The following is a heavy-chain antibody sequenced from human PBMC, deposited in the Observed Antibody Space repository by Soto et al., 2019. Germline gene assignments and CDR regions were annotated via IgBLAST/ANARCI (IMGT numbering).Heavy chain of an antibody. CDR1: GYTFTNYR. CDR3: ARLDQLQPSNAMDV. V-gene: IGHV5-10-1*01. D-gene: IGHD1-1*01. CDR2: IDPSDSYI. Sequence: GESLKISCKASGYTFTNYRIGWVRQMPGKGLEWMGKIDPSDSYIDYSPSFQGHVTMSVDESTTTAYLQWGSLKASDSAFYYCARLDQLQPSNAMDVWGQGTTVTVSS. J-gene: IGHJ6*02.